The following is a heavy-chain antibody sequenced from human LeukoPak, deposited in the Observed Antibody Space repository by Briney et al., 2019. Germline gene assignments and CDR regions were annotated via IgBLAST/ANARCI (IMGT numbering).Heavy chain of an antibody. CDR1: GYTFTSYD. CDR2: MNPNSGNT. CDR3: ATARGAENAFDI. D-gene: IGHD3-10*01. J-gene: IGHJ3*02. V-gene: IGHV1-8*01. Sequence: GASVKVSCKASGYTFTSYDINWVRQATGQGLEWMGWMNPNSGNTGYAQKFQGRVTMTRNTSISTAYMELSSLRSEDTAVYYCATARGAENAFDIWGQGTMVTVSS.